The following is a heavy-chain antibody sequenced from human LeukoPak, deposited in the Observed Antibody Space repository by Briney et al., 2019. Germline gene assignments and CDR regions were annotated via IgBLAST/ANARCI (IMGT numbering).Heavy chain of an antibody. CDR3: ARQKYYDSSAYYYFDY. V-gene: IGHV3-48*03. CDR2: ISSSGDTI. CDR1: GFTFSYYE. J-gene: IGHJ4*02. Sequence: GGSLRLSCAASGFTFSYYEMIWGRQAPGKGLEWVSYISSSGDTIFYSDSVKGRFTISRDSAKNSLDLQMNSLRAEDTAVYYCARQKYYDSSAYYYFDYWGQGTLVTVSS. D-gene: IGHD3-22*01.